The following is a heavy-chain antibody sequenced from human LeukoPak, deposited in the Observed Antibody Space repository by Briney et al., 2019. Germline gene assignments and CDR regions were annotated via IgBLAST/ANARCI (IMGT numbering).Heavy chain of an antibody. D-gene: IGHD1-26*01. CDR3: AKSSRPYSGSYRPYYFDY. Sequence: GGSLRLSCAASGFTFSSYAMSWVRQAPGKGLEWVSAISGSGGSTYYADSVKGRFTISRDNSKNTLYLQMNSLRAEDAAVYYCAKSSRPYSGSYRPYYFDYWGQGTLVTVSS. J-gene: IGHJ4*02. CDR2: ISGSGGST. V-gene: IGHV3-23*01. CDR1: GFTFSSYA.